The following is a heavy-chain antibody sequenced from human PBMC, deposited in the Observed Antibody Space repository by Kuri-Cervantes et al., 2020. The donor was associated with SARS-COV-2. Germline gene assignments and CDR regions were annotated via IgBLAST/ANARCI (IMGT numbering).Heavy chain of an antibody. CDR3: ARDRRVVIGGGGLAGYMDV. CDR1: GGSISSGGYS. Sequence: SETLSLTCAVSGGSISSGGYSWSWIRQPPGKGLEWIGYIYYSGSTNYNPSLKSRVTISVDTSKNQFSLKLSSVTAADTAVYYCARDRRVVIGGGGLAGYMDVWGKGTTVTVSS. D-gene: IGHD3-3*01. J-gene: IGHJ6*03. V-gene: IGHV4-61*08. CDR2: IYYSGST.